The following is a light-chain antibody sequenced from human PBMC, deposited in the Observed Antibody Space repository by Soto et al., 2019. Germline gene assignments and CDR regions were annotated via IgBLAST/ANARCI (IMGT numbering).Light chain of an antibody. J-gene: IGLJ2*01. CDR1: SSDVGGYNY. CDR3: SSYTSSSTLVV. CDR2: EVS. V-gene: IGLV2-14*01. Sequence: QSALTQPASVSGSPGQSITISCTGTSSDVGGYNYVSWYQQHPGKAPKLMIYEVSNRPSGVSDRFSGSKSGNTASLTISGLQAEDESDYYCSSYTSSSTLVVFGGWPKLTVL.